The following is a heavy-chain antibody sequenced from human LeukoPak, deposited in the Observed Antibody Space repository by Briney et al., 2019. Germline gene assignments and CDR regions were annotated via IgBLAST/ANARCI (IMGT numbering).Heavy chain of an antibody. V-gene: IGHV4-34*01. Sequence: SETLSLTCAVYIDSFTNYYWNWIRQTPGKGLEWIGEVNDSGGTNINPSLRSRVILSVDTSKNQFSLKLSSVTAADTAVYYCARPVRGPWGQGTLVTVSS. CDR3: ARPVRGP. CDR2: VNDSGGT. J-gene: IGHJ5*02. CDR1: IDSFTNYY.